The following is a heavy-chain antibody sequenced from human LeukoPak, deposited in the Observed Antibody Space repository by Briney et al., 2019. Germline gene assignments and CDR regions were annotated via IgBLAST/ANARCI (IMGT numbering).Heavy chain of an antibody. V-gene: IGHV3-7*01. CDR2: IKQDGSEK. D-gene: IGHD1-1*01. CDR1: GFSVRNNY. CDR3: ARDWERFDY. Sequence: GGSLRLSCVVSGFSVRNNYVSWVRQAPGKGLEWVANIKQDGSEKYYVDSVKGRFTISRDNAKNSLYLQMNSLRAEDTAVYYCARDWERFDYWGQGTLVTVSS. J-gene: IGHJ4*02.